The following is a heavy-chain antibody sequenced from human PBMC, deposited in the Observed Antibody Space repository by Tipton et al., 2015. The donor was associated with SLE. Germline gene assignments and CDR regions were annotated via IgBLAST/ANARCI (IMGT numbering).Heavy chain of an antibody. V-gene: IGHV3-48*01. CDR3: AKEATVVTYFDY. D-gene: IGHD4-23*01. Sequence: LSLTCAASGFTFSSYSMNWVRQAPGKGLEWVSYISSSSSTTYYADSVKGRFTISRDNSKNTLYLQMNSLRAEDTAVYYCAKEATVVTYFDYWGQGTLVTVSS. CDR2: ISSSSSTT. CDR1: GFTFSSYS. J-gene: IGHJ4*02.